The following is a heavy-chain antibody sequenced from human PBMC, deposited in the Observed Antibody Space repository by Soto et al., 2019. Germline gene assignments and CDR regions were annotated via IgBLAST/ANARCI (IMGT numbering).Heavy chain of an antibody. D-gene: IGHD3-22*01. CDR1: GFSLRTSGLG. CDR3: ARQRLYDSDTYFDY. CDR2: IYWDGDK. V-gene: IGHV2-5*02. Sequence: QITLKESGPLLVKPTQTLTLTCTFSGFSLRTSGLGVVWIRQPPGKALEWLALIYWDGDKRYSPSLKSRLTITKDTSKNQVVLTTTNMDPVDTATYYCARQRLYDSDTYFDYWVQGTLVTVSS. J-gene: IGHJ4*02.